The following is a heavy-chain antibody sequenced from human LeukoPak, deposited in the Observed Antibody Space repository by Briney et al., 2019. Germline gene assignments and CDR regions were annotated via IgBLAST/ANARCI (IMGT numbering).Heavy chain of an antibody. J-gene: IGHJ4*02. D-gene: IGHD2-21*01. CDR3: ARDTIVDSTLDY. Sequence: PPQTLSLTCTVSGGSISSGGYYWSWIRQPPGKGLEWIGYIYHSGSTYYNPSLKSRVTISVDRSKNQFSLKLSSVTAADTAVYYCARDTIVDSTLDYWGQGTLVTVSS. V-gene: IGHV4-30-2*01. CDR2: IYHSGST. CDR1: GGSISSGGYY.